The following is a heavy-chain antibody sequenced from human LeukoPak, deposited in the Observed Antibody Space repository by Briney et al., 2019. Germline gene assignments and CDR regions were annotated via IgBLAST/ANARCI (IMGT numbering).Heavy chain of an antibody. D-gene: IGHD3-3*01. Sequence: SETLSLTCTVSGGSISSSSYHWGWIRQPPGKGLEWIGEINHSGSTNYNPSLKSRVTISVDTSKNQFSLKLSSVTAADTAVYYCARGVYPDFWSGYFATYFDYWGQGTLVTVSS. V-gene: IGHV4-39*07. CDR2: INHSGST. CDR1: GGSISSSSYH. CDR3: ARGVYPDFWSGYFATYFDY. J-gene: IGHJ4*02.